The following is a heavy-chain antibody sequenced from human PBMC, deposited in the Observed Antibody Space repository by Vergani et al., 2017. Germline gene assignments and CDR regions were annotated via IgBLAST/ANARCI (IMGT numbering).Heavy chain of an antibody. Sequence: EVQLVESGGDLVQPGRSLRLSCTASGFTFGYYAMDWFRQAPGQGLEWVGGIRSKAYGQATIYAASVKGRFTISSDDSKSIAYLQMNNLQTEDTAMYYCFRGQVTMLWVSDALDIWGQGTMVTVSS. V-gene: IGHV3-49*03. J-gene: IGHJ3*02. CDR2: IRSKAYGQAT. D-gene: IGHD3-10*01. CDR3: FRGQVTMLWVSDALDI. CDR1: GFTFGYYA.